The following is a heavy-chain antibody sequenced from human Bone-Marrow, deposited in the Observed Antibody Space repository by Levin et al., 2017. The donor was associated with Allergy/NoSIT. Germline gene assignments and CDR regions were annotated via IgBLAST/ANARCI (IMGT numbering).Heavy chain of an antibody. CDR2: ISGSVGST. Sequence: ASVKVSCAASGFTFSSYAMSWVRQAPGKGLEWVSAISGSVGSTYYADSVKGRFTISRDNSKNTLYLQMNSLRAEDTAVYYCAKDRYYDSSGYYYGLLSYWGQGTLVTVPS. CDR1: GFTFSSYA. D-gene: IGHD3-22*01. J-gene: IGHJ4*02. CDR3: AKDRYYDSSGYYYGLLSY. V-gene: IGHV3-23*01.